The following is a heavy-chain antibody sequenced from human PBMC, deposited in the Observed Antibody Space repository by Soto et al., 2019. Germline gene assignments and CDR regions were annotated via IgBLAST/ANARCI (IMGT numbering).Heavy chain of an antibody. Sequence: SQTLSLTCVISGTSVSSNSAAWNCIRQSPSRGLEWLGRTYYRSKWYNDYAVSVRSRITINPDTSKNQFSLQLNSVTPEDTAVYYCARGIADGRGDWLDTWGPGTLVTVS. J-gene: IGHJ5*02. V-gene: IGHV6-1*01. CDR2: TYYRSKWYN. D-gene: IGHD6-13*01. CDR1: GTSVSSNSAA. CDR3: ARGIADGRGDWLDT.